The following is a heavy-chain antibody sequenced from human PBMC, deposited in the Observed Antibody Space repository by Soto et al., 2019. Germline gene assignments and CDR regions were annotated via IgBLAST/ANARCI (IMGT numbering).Heavy chain of an antibody. Sequence: PGGSLSLSCAASGFTFSSYSMNWVRQAPEKGLEWVSSISSSSSYIYYADSVKGRFTISRDNAKNSLYLQMNSLRAEDTAVYYCARGVSRGGSANYDYIRRKTLPFYYWGQGTLVTVSS. CDR3: ARGVSRGGSANYDYIRRKTLPFYY. CDR2: ISSSSSYI. V-gene: IGHV3-21*01. D-gene: IGHD3-16*01. J-gene: IGHJ4*02. CDR1: GFTFSSYS.